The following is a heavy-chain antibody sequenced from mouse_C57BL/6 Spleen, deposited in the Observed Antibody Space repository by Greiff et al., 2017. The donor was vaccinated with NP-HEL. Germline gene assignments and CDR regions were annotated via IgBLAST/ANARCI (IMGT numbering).Heavy chain of an antibody. Sequence: QVQLKQPGAELVMPGASVKLSCKASGYTFTSYWMHWVKQRPGQGLEWIGEIDPSDSYTNYNQKFKGKSTLTVDKSSSTAYMQLSSLTSEDSAVYYCARDPSTGTGFAYWGQGTLVTVSA. D-gene: IGHD4-1*02. CDR1: GYTFTSYW. V-gene: IGHV1-69*01. J-gene: IGHJ3*01. CDR3: ARDPSTGTGFAY. CDR2: IDPSDSYT.